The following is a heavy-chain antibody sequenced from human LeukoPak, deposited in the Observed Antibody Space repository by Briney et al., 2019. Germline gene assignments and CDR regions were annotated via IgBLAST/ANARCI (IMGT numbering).Heavy chain of an antibody. CDR2: TYYTSKWFN. Sequence: LSQTLSLTCAISGDSVSSNSASWHWIRQSPSRGLQWLGRTYYTSKWFNDYAVSLKSRITINPDTSKNQFSLQLNSVTPEDTAVYFCARDNDYGGYYFDYWGQGTLVTVSS. CDR3: ARDNDYGGYYFDY. D-gene: IGHD4-23*01. J-gene: IGHJ4*02. CDR1: GDSVSSNSAS. V-gene: IGHV6-1*01.